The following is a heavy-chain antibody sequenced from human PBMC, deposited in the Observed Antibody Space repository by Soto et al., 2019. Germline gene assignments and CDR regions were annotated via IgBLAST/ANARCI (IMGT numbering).Heavy chain of an antibody. CDR1: GYTFTNYD. CDR2: MNPNSGNT. V-gene: IGHV1-8*01. D-gene: IGHD3-22*01. J-gene: IGHJ4*02. CDR3: ARPKDYDDCLDL. Sequence: GASVKVSCKASGYTFTNYDVNWVRQATGQGPEYMGWMNPNSGNTKYSQKFQGRVTFTRDTSANTAYMELSSLISEDTAVYYCARPKDYDDCLDLWGQGTLVTVSS.